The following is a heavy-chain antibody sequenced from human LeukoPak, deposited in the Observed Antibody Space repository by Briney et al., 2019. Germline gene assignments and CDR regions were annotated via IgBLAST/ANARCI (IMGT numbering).Heavy chain of an antibody. CDR3: ARLQRHVGLDY. V-gene: IGHV1-2*02. J-gene: IGHJ4*02. CDR2: INPDSGGT. D-gene: IGHD1-26*01. CDR1: GYTFTGYY. Sequence: ASVKVSCKASGYTFTGYYMHWVRHAPGQGLEWMGWINPDSGGTNYAQEFQGRVTMTRDTSISTAYMELSRLTSDDTAVYYCARLQRHVGLDYWGQGTLVTVSS.